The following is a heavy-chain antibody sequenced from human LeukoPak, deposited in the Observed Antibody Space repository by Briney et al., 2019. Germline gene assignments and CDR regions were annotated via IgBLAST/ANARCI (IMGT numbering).Heavy chain of an antibody. J-gene: IGHJ4*02. CDR2: FDPEEAKM. Sequence: ASVKVSCKVSGNSLSELSIQWVRQAPGKGVECMGRFDPEEAKMVYAQNFQGRVTMTEDTSTQTAYMELSGLTSDDTAVYYCTTRSGDFWSGFVNWGQGTLVTVSS. CDR1: GNSLSELS. D-gene: IGHD3-3*01. CDR3: TTRSGDFWSGFVN. V-gene: IGHV1-24*01.